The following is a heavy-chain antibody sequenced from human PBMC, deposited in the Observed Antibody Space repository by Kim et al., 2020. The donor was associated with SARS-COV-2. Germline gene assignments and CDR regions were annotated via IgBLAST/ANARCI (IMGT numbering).Heavy chain of an antibody. J-gene: IGHJ6*02. CDR1: GFIFSSFA. Sequence: GGSLRLSCAASGFIFSSFAMHWVRQAPGKGLEWVAVISSDGSKQYYANSVKGRYTISRDNSKNTLCLQMNSLRAEDTAVFYCARGESGSYYAFYYYGMDVWGQGATVTVS. V-gene: IGHV3-30*04. CDR2: ISSDGSKQ. D-gene: IGHD1-26*01. CDR3: ARGESGSYYAFYYYGMDV.